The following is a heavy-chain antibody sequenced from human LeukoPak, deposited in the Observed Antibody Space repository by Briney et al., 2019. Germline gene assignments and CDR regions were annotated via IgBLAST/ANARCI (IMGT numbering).Heavy chain of an antibody. D-gene: IGHD6-6*01. J-gene: IGHJ3*02. V-gene: IGHV1-2*02. Sequence: ASVKVSCKASGYTFTGYYMHWVRQAPGQGLEWMGWINPNSGGTNYAQKFQGRVTMTRDTSISTAYMELSRLRSGDTAVYYCNAYSSSPDDAFDIWGQGTMVTVSS. CDR2: INPNSGGT. CDR3: NAYSSSPDDAFDI. CDR1: GYTFTGYY.